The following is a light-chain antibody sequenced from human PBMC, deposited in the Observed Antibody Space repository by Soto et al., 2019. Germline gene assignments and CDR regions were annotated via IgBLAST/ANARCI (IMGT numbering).Light chain of an antibody. CDR3: CPYAGSSYV. V-gene: IGLV2-23*02. J-gene: IGLJ1*01. Sequence: QFALTQPASVSTSPGQSITISCTGTSSDVGSYNLVSWYQQHPGKAPKLMIYEVSKRPSGVSNRFSGSKSGNTASLTISGLQAEDEADYYCCPYAGSSYVFGTGTKVTVL. CDR1: SSDVGSYNL. CDR2: EVS.